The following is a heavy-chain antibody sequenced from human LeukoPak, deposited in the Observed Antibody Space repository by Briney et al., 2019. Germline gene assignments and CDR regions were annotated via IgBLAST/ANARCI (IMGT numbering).Heavy chain of an antibody. Sequence: GASVKVSCKASGYTFTSYYMHWVRQAPGQGLGWMGLINPTGGSTGYAQKFQGRVTMTTDTSTSTAYMELRSLRSDDTAVYYCARDSLGSMEYWGQGTLVTVSS. CDR2: INPTGGST. J-gene: IGHJ4*02. CDR3: ARDSLGSMEY. V-gene: IGHV1-46*01. D-gene: IGHD3-16*01. CDR1: GYTFTSYY.